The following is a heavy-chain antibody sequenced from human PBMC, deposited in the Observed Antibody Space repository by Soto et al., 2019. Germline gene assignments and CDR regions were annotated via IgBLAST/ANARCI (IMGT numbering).Heavy chain of an antibody. J-gene: IGHJ3*02. CDR3: TRENIENSDGPYDAFDX. V-gene: IGHV1-2*07. Sequence: ASVKVSCKTSGYTFTDYYTHWVRQAPGQGLEWMGLMNPKSGGAYFAHKFQGRVTLTREMSIGTAYIEVNSLTSYDTAVYFCTRENIENSDGPYDAFDXWGQGTTFTVS. CDR2: MNPKSGGA. D-gene: IGHD5-18*01. CDR1: GYTFTDYY.